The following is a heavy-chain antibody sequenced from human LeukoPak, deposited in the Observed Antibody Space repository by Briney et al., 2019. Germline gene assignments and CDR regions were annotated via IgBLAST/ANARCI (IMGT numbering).Heavy chain of an antibody. J-gene: IGHJ4*02. V-gene: IGHV2-70*11. CDR1: GFSLSTTGMC. CDR3: TRALHPGMGVAGTDYFDY. D-gene: IGHD6-19*01. CDR2: IDWDDDK. Sequence: SGPTLVKPTQTLTLTCTFSGFSLSTTGMCVSWIRQPPGKALEWLARIDWDDDKYYSTSLKTRLTISKDTAKNQVVLTMTNMDPVDTATYYCTRALHPGMGVAGTDYFDYWGQGTLVTVSS.